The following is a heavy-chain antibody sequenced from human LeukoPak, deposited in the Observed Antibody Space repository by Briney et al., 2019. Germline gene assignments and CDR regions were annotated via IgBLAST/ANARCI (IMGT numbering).Heavy chain of an antibody. CDR3: ARGGIAVRLSYYYYGMDV. Sequence: GGSLRLSCAASGFTFSPVWMHWVRQAPGKGLMWVSHIINDGSYTTYADSVKGRFTISRDNAKNTVYLQMNSLRAEDAAVYYCARGGIAVRLSYYYYGMDVWGQGTTVTVSS. D-gene: IGHD3-10*02. J-gene: IGHJ6*02. V-gene: IGHV3-74*01. CDR2: IINDGSYT. CDR1: GFTFSPVW.